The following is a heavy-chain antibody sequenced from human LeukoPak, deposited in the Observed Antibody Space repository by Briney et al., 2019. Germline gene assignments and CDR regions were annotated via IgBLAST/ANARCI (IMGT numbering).Heavy chain of an antibody. CDR3: ARSRGQVLLWFGEPSSFDY. J-gene: IGHJ4*02. CDR1: GYTFTSYD. Sequence: ASVKVSCKASGYTFTSYDIYWVRQATGQGLEWMGWMNPNSGNTGYAQKFQGRVTMTRNTSISTAYMELSSLRSEDTAVYYCARSRGQVLLWFGEPSSFDYWGQGTLVTVSS. V-gene: IGHV1-8*01. D-gene: IGHD3-10*01. CDR2: MNPNSGNT.